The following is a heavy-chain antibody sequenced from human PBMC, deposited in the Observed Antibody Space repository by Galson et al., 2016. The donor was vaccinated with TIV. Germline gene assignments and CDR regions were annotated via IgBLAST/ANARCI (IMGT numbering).Heavy chain of an antibody. CDR2: INPRTGGT. CDR1: GGTFNNYA. D-gene: IGHD3-10*01. V-gene: IGHV1-2*02. Sequence: SVKVSCKASGGTFNNYAINWVRQAPGQGLDWMGWINPRTGGTDYAQKFQGRISLTRDTSIRTTYLELSRLKSDDTAIYFCAPNDGGSGNPPFGQWGQGTPVTVSS. J-gene: IGHJ4*02. CDR3: APNDGGSGNPPFGQ.